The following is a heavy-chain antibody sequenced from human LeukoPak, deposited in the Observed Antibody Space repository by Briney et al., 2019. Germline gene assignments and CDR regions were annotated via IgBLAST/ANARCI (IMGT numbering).Heavy chain of an antibody. Sequence: PGGSLRLSCAASGFTFSSYAMSWVRQAPGKGLEWVSAISGSGGGTYYADSVKGRFTISRDNSKNTLYLQMNSLRAEDTAVYYCAKDGRLTNYYYMDVWGKGTTVTLSS. D-gene: IGHD6-25*01. J-gene: IGHJ6*03. CDR3: AKDGRLTNYYYMDV. CDR2: ISGSGGGT. CDR1: GFTFSSYA. V-gene: IGHV3-23*01.